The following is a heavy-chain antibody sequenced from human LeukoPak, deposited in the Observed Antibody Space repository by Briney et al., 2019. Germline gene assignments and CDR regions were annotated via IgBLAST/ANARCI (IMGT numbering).Heavy chain of an antibody. Sequence: PGRSLRLPCAVSGFSFNSYSMHWVRQAPGEGLEWEAFISHDGSAQSYADSVKGRFTISRDNSKNTLYLQMNSLRAEDTAVYYCARDSRHPEYGDYGYFQHWGQGTLVTVSS. CDR3: ARDSRHPEYGDYGYFQH. CDR2: ISHDGSAQ. J-gene: IGHJ1*01. V-gene: IGHV3-30-3*01. D-gene: IGHD4-17*01. CDR1: GFSFNSYS.